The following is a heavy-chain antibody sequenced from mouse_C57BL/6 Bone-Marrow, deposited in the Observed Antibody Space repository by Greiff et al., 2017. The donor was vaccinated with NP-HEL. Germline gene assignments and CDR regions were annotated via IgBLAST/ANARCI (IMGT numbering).Heavy chain of an antibody. V-gene: IGHV1-39*01. CDR1: GYSFTDYN. CDR2: INPNYGTT. Sequence: VQLKESGPELVKPGASVKISCKASGYSFTDYNMNWVKQSNGKSLEWIGVINPNYGTTSYNQKFKGKATLTVDKSSSTAYMQLNSLTSEDSAVSYFSRKVYYYGSNRYFDVWGQGTTLTVSS. J-gene: IGHJ2*01. CDR3: SRKVYYYGSNRYFDV. D-gene: IGHD1-1*01.